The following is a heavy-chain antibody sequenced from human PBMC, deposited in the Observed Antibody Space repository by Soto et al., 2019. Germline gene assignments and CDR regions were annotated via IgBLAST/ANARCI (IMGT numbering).Heavy chain of an antibody. V-gene: IGHV4-31*03. J-gene: IGHJ3*02. Sequence: PSETLSLTCSVSGGSISSGGYYWSWIRQLPGKDLEWIGYIYHSGNTYYNSSLKSRLTISVDTSKNQFSLKLTSVTAADTAVYYCARVGICSSDAFDIWGQGTMVTVSS. CDR3: ARVGICSSDAFDI. CDR1: GGSISSGGYY. D-gene: IGHD6-6*01. CDR2: IYHSGNT.